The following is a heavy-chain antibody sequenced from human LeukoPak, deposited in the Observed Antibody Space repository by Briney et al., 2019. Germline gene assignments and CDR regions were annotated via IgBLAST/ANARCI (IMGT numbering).Heavy chain of an antibody. D-gene: IGHD6-13*01. CDR1: GYTFTGYN. V-gene: IGHV1-2*02. J-gene: IGHJ4*02. CDR3: ARVRSSSWDIDY. CDR2: INPNSGGT. Sequence: ASVKVSCKASGYTFTGYNMHWVRQAPGQGLEWMGWINPNSGGTNSAQKFQGRVTMTRDTSISTAYMELSRLTSDDTAVYYCARVRSSSWDIDYWGQGTLVTVSS.